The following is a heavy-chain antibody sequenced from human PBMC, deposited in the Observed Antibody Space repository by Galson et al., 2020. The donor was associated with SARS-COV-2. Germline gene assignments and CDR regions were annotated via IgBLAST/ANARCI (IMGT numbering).Heavy chain of an antibody. CDR2: IYVADSTT. CDR1: GYSFTSYW. Sequence: GESLKISCKGFGYSFTSYWIGWVRQMPGKGLEWMGIIYVADSTTRYNPSFQGQVTISADKSISTVYLQWSSLKTSDTAIYYCANTGIGSYHGAFDLWGQGTMVTVSS. J-gene: IGHJ3*01. D-gene: IGHD1-26*01. CDR3: ANTGIGSYHGAFDL. V-gene: IGHV5-51*01.